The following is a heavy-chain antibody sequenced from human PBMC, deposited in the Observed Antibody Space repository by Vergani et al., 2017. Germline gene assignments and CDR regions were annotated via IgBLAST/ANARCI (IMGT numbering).Heavy chain of an antibody. V-gene: IGHV1-2*02. Sequence: QVQLVQSGAEVKKPGASVKVSCKVSGYTLTELSMHWVRQAPGKGLEWMGWINPNSGGTNYAQKFQGRVTMTRDTSISTAYMELSRLRSDDTAVYYCASVGYCSGGSCYGTAWGQGTLVTVSS. J-gene: IGHJ5*02. D-gene: IGHD2-15*01. CDR1: GYTLTELS. CDR2: INPNSGGT. CDR3: ASVGYCSGGSCYGTA.